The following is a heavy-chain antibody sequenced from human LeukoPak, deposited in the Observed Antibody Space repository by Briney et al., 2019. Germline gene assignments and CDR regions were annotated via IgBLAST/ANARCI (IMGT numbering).Heavy chain of an antibody. V-gene: IGHV4-4*07. D-gene: IGHD3-10*01. CDR2: IYNVGST. CDR1: GGSIRSSY. Sequence: PSETLSLTCTVSGGSIRSSYWSWIRQPAGKGLEWIGRIYNVGSTNYNPSLKSRITMSVDTSKNQFSLKLRSVTAADTAVYYCARDSGTTGEVKFDPWGQGTLVTVSS. CDR3: ARDSGTTGEVKFDP. J-gene: IGHJ5*02.